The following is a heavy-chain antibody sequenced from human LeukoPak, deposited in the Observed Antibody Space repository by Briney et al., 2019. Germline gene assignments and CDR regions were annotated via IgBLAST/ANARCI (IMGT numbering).Heavy chain of an antibody. Sequence: PSETLSLTCTVSGGSISSYYWSWIRQPPGKGLEWIGRIYTSGSTNYNPSLKSRVTMSVDTSKNQFSLKLSSVTAADTAVYYCARDLRYSSSWYLVPWGQGTLVTVSS. CDR1: GGSISSYY. V-gene: IGHV4-4*07. CDR2: IYTSGST. D-gene: IGHD6-13*01. CDR3: ARDLRYSSSWYLVP. J-gene: IGHJ5*02.